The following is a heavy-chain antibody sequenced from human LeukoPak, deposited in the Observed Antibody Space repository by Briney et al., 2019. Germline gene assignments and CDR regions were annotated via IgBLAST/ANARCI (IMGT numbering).Heavy chain of an antibody. CDR1: GYSFTTHW. CDR3: ARRAAGSGSYYGGKNWFDP. Sequence: GESLKISCKASGYSFTTHWIGWVRQMPGKGLEWMGIIYPGDSDTRYSPSFQGHVTISADKSISTAYLQWSSLKASDTAMYYCARRAAGSGSYYGGKNWFDPWGQGTLVTVSS. J-gene: IGHJ5*02. V-gene: IGHV5-51*01. CDR2: IYPGDSDT. D-gene: IGHD3-10*01.